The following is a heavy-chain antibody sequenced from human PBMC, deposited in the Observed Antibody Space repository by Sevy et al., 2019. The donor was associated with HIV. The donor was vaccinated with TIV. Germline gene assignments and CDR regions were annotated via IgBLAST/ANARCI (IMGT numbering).Heavy chain of an antibody. D-gene: IGHD1-26*01. CDR1: GGSITSLY. Sequence: SETLSLTCTVSGGSITSLYWNWIRQPPGKGLEWIANIYYNGHINYNPSLKSGVPLSLDTSKNQFSLRLRSVTAADTAMYYCAGENAWGRGYSWGQGTLVTVSS. J-gene: IGHJ4*02. CDR3: AGENAWGRGYS. CDR2: IYYNGHI. V-gene: IGHV4-59*08.